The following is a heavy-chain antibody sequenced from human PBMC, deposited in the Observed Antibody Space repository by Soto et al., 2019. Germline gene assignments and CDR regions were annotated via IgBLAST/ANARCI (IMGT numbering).Heavy chain of an antibody. Sequence: PGGSLRLSCAASGFTFRSYGMHWVRQAPGKGLEWVALISYDGINEHYAETVEGRFTISRDNSKNTVYLQMNSLRADDTAVYYCAKDVSMIQNWFDPWGQGTLVTVSS. CDR3: AKDVSMIQNWFDP. D-gene: IGHD3-22*01. V-gene: IGHV3-30*18. CDR2: ISYDGINE. CDR1: GFTFRSYG. J-gene: IGHJ5*02.